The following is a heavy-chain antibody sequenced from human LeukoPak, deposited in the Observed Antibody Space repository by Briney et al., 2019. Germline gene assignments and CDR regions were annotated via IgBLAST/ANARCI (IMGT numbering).Heavy chain of an antibody. CDR2: IKQDGSEK. D-gene: IGHD5-18*01. V-gene: IGHV3-7*01. Sequence: PGGSLRLSCAASGFTFSSYWMSWVRQAPGKGLEWVANIKQDGSEKYYVDSVKGRFTISRDNAKNSLYLQMNSLRAEDTAVYYCAKGGGYSYGRSPLDYWGQGTLVTVSS. CDR1: GFTFSSYW. CDR3: AKGGGYSYGRSPLDY. J-gene: IGHJ4*02.